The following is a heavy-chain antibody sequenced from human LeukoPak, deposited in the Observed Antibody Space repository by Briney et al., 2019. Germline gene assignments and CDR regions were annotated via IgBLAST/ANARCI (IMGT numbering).Heavy chain of an antibody. CDR1: GFTFSSYG. CDR3: ARERLTYSGSYDEFDY. CDR2: IWYDGSNK. J-gene: IGHJ4*02. Sequence: GRSLRPSCAASGFTFSSYGMHWVRQAPGKGLEWVAVIWYDGSNKYYADSVKGRFTISRDNSKNTLYLQMNSLRAEDTAVYYCARERLTYSGSYDEFDYWGQGTLVTVSS. D-gene: IGHD1-26*01. V-gene: IGHV3-33*01.